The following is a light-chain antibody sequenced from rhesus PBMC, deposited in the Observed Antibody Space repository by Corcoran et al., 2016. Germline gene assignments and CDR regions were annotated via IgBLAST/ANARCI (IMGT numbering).Light chain of an antibody. V-gene: IGLV2S9*01. CDR2: VVN. J-gene: IGLJ1*01. CDR3: CSYGHRIVYI. CDR1: SSDIASCEG. Sequence: QAALTQPHSVSKSPGQSVTLSCTGTSSDIASCEGVSWYQQYSGTAPKLLIYVVNKRPSGVSARFSGSKFANTASLTISGLLPEDEADYFGCSYGHRIVYIFGSGTRLTVL.